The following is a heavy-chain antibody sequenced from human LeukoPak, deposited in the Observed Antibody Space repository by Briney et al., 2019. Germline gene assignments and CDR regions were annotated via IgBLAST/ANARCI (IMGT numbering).Heavy chain of an antibody. CDR3: ARGYCGGDCYHSDTSHYYYGMDV. CDR2: IYYSGST. V-gene: IGHV4-59*08. J-gene: IGHJ6*02. CDR1: GGSISSYY. D-gene: IGHD2-21*02. Sequence: PSETLSLTCTVSGGSISSYYWSWIRQPPGKGLEWIGYIYYSGSTNYNPSLKSRVTISVDTSKNQFSLKLSSVTAADTAVYYCARGYCGGDCYHSDTSHYYYGMDVWGQGTTVTVSS.